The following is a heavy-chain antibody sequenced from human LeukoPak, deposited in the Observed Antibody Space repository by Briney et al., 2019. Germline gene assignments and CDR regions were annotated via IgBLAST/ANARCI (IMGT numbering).Heavy chain of an antibody. Sequence: PGGSLRLSCAPSGFTFSSFAMSWVRRAPGKGLEWFSAVRGWGDRTYYADSVKGRFTVSRDNSKTTLYLQMTSLRADETALYYCVRLGSTSHGNWYKLFAQWGQGPLVTVSS. D-gene: IGHD2-2*01. J-gene: IGHJ4*02. CDR2: VRGWGDRT. CDR3: VRLGSTSHGNWYKLFAQ. CDR1: GFTFSSFA. V-gene: IGHV3-23*01.